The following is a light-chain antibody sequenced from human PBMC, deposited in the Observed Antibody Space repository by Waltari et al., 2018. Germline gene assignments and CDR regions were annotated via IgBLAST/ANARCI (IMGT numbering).Light chain of an antibody. J-gene: IGLJ2*01. Sequence: QSVLTQPPSVSAAPGQRVTISCSGSSPNIGHHPGNWYQQLPGKAPKLLIYYDDLFPSGVSDRFSGSKSGTSASLAISGLQSEDEADYYCAAWDDGLNGVIFGGGTHLTVL. V-gene: IGLV1-36*01. CDR1: SPNIGHHP. CDR2: YDD. CDR3: AAWDDGLNGVI.